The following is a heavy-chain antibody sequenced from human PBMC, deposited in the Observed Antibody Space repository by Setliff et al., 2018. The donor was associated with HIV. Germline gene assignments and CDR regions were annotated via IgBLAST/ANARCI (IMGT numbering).Heavy chain of an antibody. J-gene: IGHJ6*03. Sequence: NPSETLSLTCSVSGGSLSSYYWSWIRQPPGKGLEWIGYVYYSGTTNYNPSLKSRVSMSVDTSKNQFSLRLSSVTAADTAVYYCARGLSIFGVATPGFYSFMDVWGKGTTVTVSS. CDR3: ARGLSIFGVATPGFYSFMDV. V-gene: IGHV4-59*01. D-gene: IGHD3-3*01. CDR1: GGSLSSYY. CDR2: VYYSGTT.